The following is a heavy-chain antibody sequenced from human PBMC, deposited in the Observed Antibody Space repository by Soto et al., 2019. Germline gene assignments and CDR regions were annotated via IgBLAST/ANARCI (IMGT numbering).Heavy chain of an antibody. J-gene: IGHJ4*02. CDR2: ISYDGSNK. Sequence: WGSLRLSCAASGFTFSSYGMHWVRQAPGKGLEWVAVISYDGSNKYYADSVKGRFTISRDNSKNTLYLQMNSLRAEDTAVYYCAKDLNPICSGGSCTLDYWGQGTLVTVSS. CDR1: GFTFSSYG. D-gene: IGHD2-15*01. CDR3: AKDLNPICSGGSCTLDY. V-gene: IGHV3-30*18.